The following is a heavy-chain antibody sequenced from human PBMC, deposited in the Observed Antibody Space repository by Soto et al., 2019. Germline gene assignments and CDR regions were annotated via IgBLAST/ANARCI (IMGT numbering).Heavy chain of an antibody. V-gene: IGHV3-15*01. CDR2: FKSQTDGGTT. Sequence: PGGSLRLSCAASGFTFYSAWMSWVRQAPGKGLEWVGRFKSQTDGGTTEYAAPVKGRSTISRDDSKNRLYLQMNSLKTEDTAVYYCTTDLRRDVLAGQFDYWGQGALVTVSS. D-gene: IGHD3-3*01. CDR3: TTDLRRDVLAGQFDY. CDR1: GFTFYSAW. J-gene: IGHJ4*02.